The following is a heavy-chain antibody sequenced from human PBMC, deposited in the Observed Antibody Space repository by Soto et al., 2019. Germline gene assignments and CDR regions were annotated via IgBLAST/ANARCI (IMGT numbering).Heavy chain of an antibody. CDR1: GGSISSYY. CDR2: IYYSGST. CDR3: ARVRRDFYSSGTYAVDI. V-gene: IGHV4-59*01. J-gene: IGHJ3*02. Sequence: SETLSLTCTVSGGSISSYYWSWIRQPPGKGLEWIGYIYYSGSTNYNPSLKSRVTISVDTSKNQFSLMLNSVTAADTAMYYCARVRRDFYSSGTYAVDIWGQGTMVPVSS. D-gene: IGHD3-10*01.